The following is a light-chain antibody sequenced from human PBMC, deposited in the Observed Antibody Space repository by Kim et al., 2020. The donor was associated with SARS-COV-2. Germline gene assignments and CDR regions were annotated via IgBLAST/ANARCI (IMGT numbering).Light chain of an antibody. CDR1: QSVSSY. CDR2: DSS. V-gene: IGKV3-11*01. J-gene: IGKJ5*01. Sequence: EIVLTQSPATLSLSPGERATLSCRASQSVSSYLAWYQQKPGQAPRLLIYDSSNRATGIPARFSGSGSGTDFTLTISSLEPEDFAVYYCQRRYNWPPITFGQGTRLEIK. CDR3: QRRYNWPPIT.